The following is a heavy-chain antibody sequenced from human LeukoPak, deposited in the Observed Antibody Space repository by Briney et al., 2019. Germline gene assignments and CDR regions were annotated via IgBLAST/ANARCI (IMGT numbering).Heavy chain of an antibody. D-gene: IGHD3-10*01. J-gene: IGHJ4*02. CDR3: ARDSGMVRGTVDY. CDR2: INPSGGST. Sequence: AASVKVSCRSSGYTFTSYYMYWVRQAPGQGLEWMGIINPSGGSTSYAQKFQGRVTMTRDTSTNTVYMELSSLRSEDTAVYYCARDSGMVRGTVDYWGQGTLVTVSS. CDR1: GYTFTSYY. V-gene: IGHV1-46*01.